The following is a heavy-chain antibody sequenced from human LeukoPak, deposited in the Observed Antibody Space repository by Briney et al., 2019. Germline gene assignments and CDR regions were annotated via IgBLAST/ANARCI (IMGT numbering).Heavy chain of an antibody. CDR1: GYTFTGYY. CDR3: ARDLRYSSSHPFDY. D-gene: IGHD6-13*01. CDR2: INPNSGGT. Sequence: ASVKVSCKASGYTFTGYYMHWVRQAPGQGLEWMGWINPNSGGTNYAQKFQGRVTMTRDTSISTAYMELSRLRSDDTAVYYCARDLRYSSSHPFDYWGQGTLVTVSS. J-gene: IGHJ4*02. V-gene: IGHV1-2*02.